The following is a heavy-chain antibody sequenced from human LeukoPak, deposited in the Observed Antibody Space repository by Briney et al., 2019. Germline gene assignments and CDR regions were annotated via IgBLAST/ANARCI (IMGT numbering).Heavy chain of an antibody. V-gene: IGHV1-46*01. J-gene: IGHJ4*02. CDR3: AREPRTLEYSSSYYFDY. D-gene: IGHD6-6*01. CDR1: GYTFTSYY. Sequence: ASVKVSCKASGYTFTSYYMHWVRQAPGQGLEWMGIINPSGGSTSYAQKFQGRVTMTRDTSTSTVYMELSSLRSEDMAVYYCAREPRTLEYSSSYYFDYWGQGTLVTVSS. CDR2: INPSGGST.